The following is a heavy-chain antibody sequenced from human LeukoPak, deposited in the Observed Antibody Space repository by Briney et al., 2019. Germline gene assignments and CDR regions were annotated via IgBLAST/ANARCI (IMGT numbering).Heavy chain of an antibody. J-gene: IGHJ6*03. CDR1: GFTFSSYW. CDR3: AKAESTSSGYYYYMDV. CDR2: IKQDGSEK. D-gene: IGHD6-6*01. Sequence: GGSLRLSCAASGFTFSSYWMSWVRQAPGKGLEWVANIKQDGSEKYYVDSVKGRFTISRDNAKNSLYLQMNSLRAEDTAVYYCAKAESTSSGYYYYMDVWGKGTTVTVSS. V-gene: IGHV3-7*01.